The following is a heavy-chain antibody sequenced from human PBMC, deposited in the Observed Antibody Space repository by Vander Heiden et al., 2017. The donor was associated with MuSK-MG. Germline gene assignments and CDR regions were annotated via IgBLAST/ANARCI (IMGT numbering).Heavy chain of an antibody. CDR1: GFTFSSYS. Sequence: EVQLVESGGGLVKPGGSLRLSCAASGFTFSSYSMNWVRQAPGKGLEWVSSISSSSSYIYYADSVKGRFTISRDNAKNSLYLQMNSLRAEDTAVYYCARDRGSRRVGATHGDYWGQGTLVTVSS. V-gene: IGHV3-21*01. J-gene: IGHJ4*02. CDR2: ISSSSSYI. D-gene: IGHD1-26*01. CDR3: ARDRGSRRVGATHGDY.